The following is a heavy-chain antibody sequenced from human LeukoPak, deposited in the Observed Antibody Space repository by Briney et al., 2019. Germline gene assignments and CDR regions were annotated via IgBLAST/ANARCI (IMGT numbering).Heavy chain of an antibody. V-gene: IGHV4-34*01. Sequence: KASETLSLTCAVYGGSFSGYYWSWIRQPPGKGLEWIGEINHSGSTNYNPSLKSRVTISVDTSKNQFSLKLSSVTAADTAVYYCASHSSYHYYFDYWGQGTLVTVSS. D-gene: IGHD6-6*01. CDR3: ASHSSYHYYFDY. CDR1: GGSFSGYY. J-gene: IGHJ4*02. CDR2: INHSGST.